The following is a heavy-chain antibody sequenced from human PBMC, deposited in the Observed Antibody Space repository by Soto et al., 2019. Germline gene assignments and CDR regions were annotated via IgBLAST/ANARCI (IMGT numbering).Heavy chain of an antibody. D-gene: IGHD2-21*02. J-gene: IGHJ6*02. CDR3: ARDVVVTADKYGMDV. Sequence: SETLSLTCTVSGGSISSSSYYWGWIRQPPGKGLEWIGSIYYSGSTYYNPSLKSRVTISVDTSKNQFSLKLSSVTAADTAVYYCARDVVVTADKYGMDVWGQGTTVTVSS. V-gene: IGHV4-39*01. CDR1: GGSISSSSYY. CDR2: IYYSGST.